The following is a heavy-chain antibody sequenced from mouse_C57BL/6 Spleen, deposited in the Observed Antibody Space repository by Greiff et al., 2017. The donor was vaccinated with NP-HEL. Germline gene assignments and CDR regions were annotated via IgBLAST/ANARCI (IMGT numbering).Heavy chain of an antibody. D-gene: IGHD3-3*01. CDR2: IYPRSGNT. Sequence: VQVVESGAELARPGASVKLSCKASGYTFTSYGISWVKQRTGQGLEWIGEIYPRSGNTYYNEKFKGKATLTADKSSSTAYMELRSLTSEDSAVYFCARREGRRGYYFDYWGQGTTLTVSS. CDR1: GYTFTSYG. V-gene: IGHV1-81*01. CDR3: ARREGRRGYYFDY. J-gene: IGHJ2*01.